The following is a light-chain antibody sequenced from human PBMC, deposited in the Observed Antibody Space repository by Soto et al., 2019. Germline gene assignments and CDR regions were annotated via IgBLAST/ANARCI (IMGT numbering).Light chain of an antibody. CDR3: QQYLGT. CDR1: QSISSW. J-gene: IGKJ1*01. V-gene: IGKV1-5*01. Sequence: DIQMTQSPSTLSASVGDRVTITCRASQSISSWLAWYQQKPGKAPKLLIYDASSLESGVPSRFSGSGSGTEFTLTISSLQPDDFATYYCQQYLGTFGQGTKVEI. CDR2: DAS.